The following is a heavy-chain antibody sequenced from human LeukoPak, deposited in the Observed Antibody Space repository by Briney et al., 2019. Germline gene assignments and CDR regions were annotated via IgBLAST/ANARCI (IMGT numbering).Heavy chain of an antibody. D-gene: IGHD3-10*01. CDR3: AKDWRGSFYYYYGMDV. CDR2: ISGSGGST. J-gene: IGHJ6*02. V-gene: IGHV3-23*01. Sequence: PGGSLRLSCAASGFTFSNYAMSWVRQAPGKGLEWVSAISGSGGSTYYADSVKGRFTISRDNSKNTLYLQMNSLRAEDTAVYYCAKDWRGSFYYYYGMDVWGQGTTVTVSS. CDR1: GFTFSNYA.